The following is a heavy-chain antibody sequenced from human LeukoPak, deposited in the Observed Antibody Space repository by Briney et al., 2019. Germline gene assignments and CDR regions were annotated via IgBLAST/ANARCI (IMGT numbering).Heavy chain of an antibody. J-gene: IGHJ4*02. CDR3: ARDTDTVTTILDY. CDR2: ISYDGSNK. Sequence: GGSLRLSCAASGFTFSSYAMHWVRQAPGKGLEWVAVISYDGSNKYYADSVRGRFTISRDNSKNTLYLQMNSLRAEDTAVYYCARDTDTVTTILDYWGQGTLVTVSS. CDR1: GFTFSSYA. V-gene: IGHV3-30*04. D-gene: IGHD4-17*01.